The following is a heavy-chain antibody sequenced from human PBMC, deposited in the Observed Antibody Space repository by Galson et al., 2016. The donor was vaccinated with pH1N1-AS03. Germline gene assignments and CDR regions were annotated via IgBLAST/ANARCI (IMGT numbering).Heavy chain of an antibody. CDR2: IRQDGSDK. CDR1: GFTFSSSW. V-gene: IGHV3-7*01. D-gene: IGHD1-26*01. CDR3: VKGGTNFDP. J-gene: IGHJ5*02. Sequence: SLRLSCAASGFTFSSSWMSWVRQAPGKGLEWVANIRQDGSDKYYVDSVRGRFTISRDNAKNSLYLQMNSLRAEDTAVYYCVKGGTNFDPWGQGTLVTVPS.